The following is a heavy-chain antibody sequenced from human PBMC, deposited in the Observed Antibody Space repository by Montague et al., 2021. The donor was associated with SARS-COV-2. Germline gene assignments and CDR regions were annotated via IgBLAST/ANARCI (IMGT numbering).Heavy chain of an antibody. CDR1: GFAFNNFA. Sequence: SLRLSCAASGFAFNNFAMSWVRQAPGKGLEWVSSIFGSTAGTYYGDSVKGRFTISRDNSKNTLHLQMNSLRAEDTAKYYCAKQPGAGAVVYWYFDLWGRGTVVSV. CDR2: IFGSTAGT. V-gene: IGHV3-23*01. D-gene: IGHD6-19*01. J-gene: IGHJ2*01. CDR3: AKQPGAGAVVYWYFDL.